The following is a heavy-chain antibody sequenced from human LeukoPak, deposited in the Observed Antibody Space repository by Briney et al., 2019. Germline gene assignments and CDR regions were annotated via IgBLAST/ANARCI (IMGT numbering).Heavy chain of an antibody. CDR3: ARDEGGYNAFDI. V-gene: IGHV3-21*01. Sequence: GGSLRLSCAASGFTFITYSMNWVRQAPGKGLEWVSSISSSSSYIYSADSVKGRFTISRDNAKNSLYLQMNSLRAEDTAVYYCARDEGGYNAFDIWGQGTMVTVSS. CDR1: GFTFITYS. CDR2: ISSSSSYI. J-gene: IGHJ3*02. D-gene: IGHD5-18*01.